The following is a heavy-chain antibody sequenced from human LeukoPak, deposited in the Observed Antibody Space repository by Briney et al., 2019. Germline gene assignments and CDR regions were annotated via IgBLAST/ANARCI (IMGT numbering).Heavy chain of an antibody. Sequence: SETLSLTCTVSGGSISSYYWSWIRQPPGKGLEWIGYIYYSGSTNYNPSLKSRVTISVDTSKNQFSLKLTSVTAADTAVYYCARDLLGAVTAPFDYWGQGTLVTVSS. CDR3: ARDLLGAVTAPFDY. J-gene: IGHJ4*02. CDR2: IYYSGST. CDR1: GGSISSYY. D-gene: IGHD2-21*02. V-gene: IGHV4-59*12.